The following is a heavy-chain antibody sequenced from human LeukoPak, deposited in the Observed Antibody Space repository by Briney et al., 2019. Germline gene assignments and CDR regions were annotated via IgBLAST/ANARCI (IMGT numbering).Heavy chain of an antibody. V-gene: IGHV1-18*01. J-gene: IGHJ4*02. D-gene: IGHD6-6*01. CDR3: ARFWGSEYSSSSAPFDY. CDR1: GYTFTSYG. Sequence: ASVKVSCKASGYTFTSYGISWVRQAPGQGLEWMGWISAYNGNTNYAQKLQGRVTMTTDTSTSTAYMELRSLRSDDTAVYYCARFWGSEYSSSSAPFDYWGQGILVTVSS. CDR2: ISAYNGNT.